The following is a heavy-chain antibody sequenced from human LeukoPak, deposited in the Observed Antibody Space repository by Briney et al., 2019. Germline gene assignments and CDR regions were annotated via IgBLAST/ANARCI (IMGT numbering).Heavy chain of an antibody. J-gene: IGHJ4*02. Sequence: PSETLSLTCAVYGESFSGYYWSWIRQPPGKGLEWIGEINDRGRTNYNLSLKSRVTISVDTSKNQFSLKLTSVTAADTAVYYCARVDYGDYSKDFDYWGQGTLVTVSS. CDR2: INDRGRT. CDR3: ARVDYGDYSKDFDY. V-gene: IGHV4-34*01. D-gene: IGHD4-17*01. CDR1: GESFSGYY.